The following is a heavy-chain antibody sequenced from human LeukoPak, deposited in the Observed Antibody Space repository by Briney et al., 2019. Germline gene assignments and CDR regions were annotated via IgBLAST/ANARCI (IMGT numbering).Heavy chain of an antibody. D-gene: IGHD2-2*01. CDR2: ISSSSSYI. Sequence: GGSLRLSCAASGFTFSSYSMNWVRQAPGKGLEWVSSISSSSSYIYYADSVKGRFTISRDNAKNSLYLQMNSLRAEDTAAYYCARDARVSSTSCPGYWGQGTLVTVSS. J-gene: IGHJ4*02. CDR3: ARDARVSSTSCPGY. CDR1: GFTFSSYS. V-gene: IGHV3-21*01.